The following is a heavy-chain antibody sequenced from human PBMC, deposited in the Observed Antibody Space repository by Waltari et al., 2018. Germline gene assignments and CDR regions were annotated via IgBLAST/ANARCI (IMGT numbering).Heavy chain of an antibody. J-gene: IGHJ4*02. V-gene: IGHV4-59*01. CDR2: VFYTGRT. CDR1: GGSIGNYY. CDR3: ARVAVADTFDY. Sequence: QVQLQESGPGLVKPSETLSLTCTVSGGSIGNYYWSWIRQPPGKGLEWIGYVFYTGRTNYHPSLKSRVTISVDTSKNQFALKRSSVTAADTAVYYCARVAVADTFDYWGQGTLVTVSS. D-gene: IGHD6-19*01.